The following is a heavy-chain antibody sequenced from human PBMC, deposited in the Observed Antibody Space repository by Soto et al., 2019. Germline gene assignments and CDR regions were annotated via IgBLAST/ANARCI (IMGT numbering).Heavy chain of an antibody. Sequence: SQTLSLTCAVSGGSISSGGYSWSWIRQPPGKGLEWIGYIYHSGSTYYNPSLKSRVTIPVDRYKNQFSLKLSSVTAADTAVYYCAVSIYYGSGSYYSDYWGQGTLVTVPQ. D-gene: IGHD3-10*01. CDR2: IYHSGST. CDR3: AVSIYYGSGSYYSDY. J-gene: IGHJ4*02. V-gene: IGHV4-30-2*01. CDR1: GGSISSGGYS.